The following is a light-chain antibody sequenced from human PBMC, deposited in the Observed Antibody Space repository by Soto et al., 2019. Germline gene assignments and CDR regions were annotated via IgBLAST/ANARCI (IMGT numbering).Light chain of an antibody. Sequence: QMTQSPSTLSASVGDRVTITCRASHSISSWLAWYQQKPGKAPKLLIYKASSLESGVPSRFSGSGSGTEFTLTISSLQPDDFATYYCQQYNSYSEAFGQGTKV. V-gene: IGKV1-5*03. CDR3: QQYNSYSEA. CDR2: KAS. CDR1: HSISSW. J-gene: IGKJ1*01.